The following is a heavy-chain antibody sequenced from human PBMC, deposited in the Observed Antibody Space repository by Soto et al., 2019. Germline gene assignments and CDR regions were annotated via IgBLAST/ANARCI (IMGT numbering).Heavy chain of an antibody. CDR3: ARVFQAVSGYDPLEAFDI. V-gene: IGHV1-2*02. CDR2: INPNSGGT. Sequence: WASVKVSCKASGYTFTGYYMHWVRQAPGQGLEWMGWINPNSGGTNYAQKFRGRVTMTRDTSISTAYMELSRLRPDDTAVYYCARVFQAVSGYDPLEAFDIWGQGTMVTVSS. CDR1: GYTFTGYY. J-gene: IGHJ3*02. D-gene: IGHD5-12*01.